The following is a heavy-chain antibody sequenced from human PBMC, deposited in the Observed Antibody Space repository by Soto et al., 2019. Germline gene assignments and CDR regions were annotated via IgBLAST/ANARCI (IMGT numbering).Heavy chain of an antibody. Sequence: GGSLRLSCVASGFAFGSYSMYWVRQAPGKGPEWVSYIISSSSSIHYADSVKGRFTISRDNAKNLLYLQMNSLRAEDTAVYYCARVVGSEDSYVTDTDSYYYYMDVWGQGTTVPVAS. CDR3: ARVVGSEDSYVTDTDSYYYYMDV. CDR2: IISSSSSI. V-gene: IGHV3-48*01. CDR1: GFAFGSYS. D-gene: IGHD5-18*01. J-gene: IGHJ6*03.